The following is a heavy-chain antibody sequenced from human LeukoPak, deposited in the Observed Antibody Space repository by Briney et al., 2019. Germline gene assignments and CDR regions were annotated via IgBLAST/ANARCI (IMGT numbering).Heavy chain of an antibody. D-gene: IGHD4-17*01. CDR2: INHGGST. CDR3: ARGDRISVTRFSPRPYIDF. CDR1: GGSFSDYY. Sequence: SETLSLTCAVYGGSFSDYYWSWIRQSPGKGLEWLGEINHGGSTNYNPSLKSRVTFSIDTPKSQLSPKLTSVTAADTAVYYCARGDRISVTRFSPRPYIDFWGQGTLVTVSS. V-gene: IGHV4-34*01. J-gene: IGHJ4*02.